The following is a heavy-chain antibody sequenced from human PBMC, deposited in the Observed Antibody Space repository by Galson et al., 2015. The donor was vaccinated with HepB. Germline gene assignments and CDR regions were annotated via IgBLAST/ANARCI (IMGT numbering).Heavy chain of an antibody. CDR3: AKDPYSGSYYVRYYYYMDV. V-gene: IGHV3-30*18. CDR2: ISYDGSNK. Sequence: SLRLSCAASGFTFSSYGMHWVRQAPGKGLEWVAVISYDGSNKYYADSVKGRFTISRDNSKNTLYLQMNSLRAEDTAVYYCAKDPYSGSYYVRYYYYMDVWGRGTTVTVSS. J-gene: IGHJ6*03. D-gene: IGHD1-26*01. CDR1: GFTFSSYG.